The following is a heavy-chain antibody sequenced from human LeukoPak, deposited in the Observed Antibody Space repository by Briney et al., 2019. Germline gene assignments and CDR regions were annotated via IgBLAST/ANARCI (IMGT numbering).Heavy chain of an antibody. CDR1: GFTFDDYG. CDR3: AKGGRGSGSYSLNYFDY. D-gene: IGHD3-10*01. CDR2: INSDGSST. J-gene: IGHJ4*02. V-gene: IGHV3-20*04. Sequence: PGGSLRLSCAASGFTFDDYGMSWVRQAPGKGLEWVSGINSDGSSTSYADSVKGRFTISRDNAKNTLYLQMNSLRAEDTAVYYCAKGGRGSGSYSLNYFDYWGQGTLVTVSS.